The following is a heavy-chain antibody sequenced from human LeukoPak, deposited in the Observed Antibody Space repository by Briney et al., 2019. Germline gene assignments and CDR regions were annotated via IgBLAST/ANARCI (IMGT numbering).Heavy chain of an antibody. Sequence: GASVKVSCKASGYIFTNYYMHWVRQAPGQGLEWMGIINPSGGSTSYAQKFQGRVTMTRDTSISTAYMDLSRLTSDDTAVYYCARGGTAPIWGQGTLVTVSS. V-gene: IGHV1-46*01. J-gene: IGHJ4*02. D-gene: IGHD3-16*01. CDR2: INPSGGST. CDR1: GYIFTNYY. CDR3: ARGGTAPI.